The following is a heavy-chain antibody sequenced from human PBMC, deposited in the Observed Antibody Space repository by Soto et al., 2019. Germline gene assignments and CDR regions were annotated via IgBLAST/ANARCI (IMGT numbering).Heavy chain of an antibody. CDR1: GGSFSGYY. J-gene: IGHJ5*02. V-gene: IGHV4-34*01. CDR3: ARGLPYIVVVPAGWFDP. CDR2: INHSGST. D-gene: IGHD2-2*01. Sequence: QVQLQQWGAGLLKPSETLSLTCAVYGGSFSGYYWSWIRQPPGKGLEWIGEINHSGSTNYNPSLKSRVTISVDTSKNQFARKLSSVTAADTAVYYCARGLPYIVVVPAGWFDPWGQGTLVTVSS.